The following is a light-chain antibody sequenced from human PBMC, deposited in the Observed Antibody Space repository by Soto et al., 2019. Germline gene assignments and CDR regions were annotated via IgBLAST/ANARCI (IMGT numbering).Light chain of an antibody. J-gene: IGKJ4*01. CDR3: QQRSNWPLLT. Sequence: EIVLTQSPATLSLSPGERATLSCRASQSVRTSLAWYQQRPGQPPRLLIYDASNRATGIPARFGGSGSGTDFTLTISSLEPEDSAVYYCQQRSNWPLLTFGGGTKVEIK. CDR2: DAS. V-gene: IGKV3-11*01. CDR1: QSVRTS.